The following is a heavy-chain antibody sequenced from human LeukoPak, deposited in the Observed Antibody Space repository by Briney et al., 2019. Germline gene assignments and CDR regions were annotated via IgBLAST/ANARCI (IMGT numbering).Heavy chain of an antibody. Sequence: ASVEVSCKASGGSFSSYAISWVRLAPGQGREWMGGIIAIFGTANYAQKFQGRVTITADESTSTAYVELSSLRSEDTAVDYCARALLYYGRKNSGYDYNDYYYYIDVWGKGTTVTISS. D-gene: IGHD5-12*01. V-gene: IGHV1-69*13. CDR3: ARALLYYGRKNSGYDYNDYYYYIDV. J-gene: IGHJ6*03. CDR2: IIAIFGTA. CDR1: GGSFSSYA.